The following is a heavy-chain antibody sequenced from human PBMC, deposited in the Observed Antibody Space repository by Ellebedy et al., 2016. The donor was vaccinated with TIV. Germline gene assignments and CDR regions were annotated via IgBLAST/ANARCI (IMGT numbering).Heavy chain of an antibody. D-gene: IGHD2-21*02. V-gene: IGHV3-23*01. CDR3: ARAPTAIFAHFYYYYYYMDV. J-gene: IGHJ6*03. CDR2: ISGSGGST. CDR1: RFTFSSYA. Sequence: GGSLRLXCAASRFTFSSYAMSWVRQAPGRRLEWASAISGSGGSTHYVDSVRGRFTISRDNSKNTLYLQMTSLRAEDTAVYYCARAPTAIFAHFYYYYYYMDVWGKGTTVTVSS.